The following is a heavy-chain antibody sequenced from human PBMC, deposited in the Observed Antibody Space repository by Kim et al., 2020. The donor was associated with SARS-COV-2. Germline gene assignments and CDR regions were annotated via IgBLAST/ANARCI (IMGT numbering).Heavy chain of an antibody. J-gene: IGHJ6*03. V-gene: IGHV3-43*01. D-gene: IGHD2-15*01. Sequence: YADSVKGRFTISRDNSKNSLYLQMNSLRTEDTALYYCATSGTPYYYYMDVWGKGTTVTVSS. CDR3: ATSGTPYYYYMDV.